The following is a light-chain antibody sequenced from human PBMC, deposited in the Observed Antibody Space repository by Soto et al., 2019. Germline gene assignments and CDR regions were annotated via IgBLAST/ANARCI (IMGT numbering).Light chain of an antibody. CDR2: DDG. V-gene: IGLV3-21*02. Sequence: YELTQPPSVSVAPGQTARITFGGNNIESKSVHWYQQRPGQAPVLVLYDDGNRPSGIPERLSGSNSESTATLTISSVEASDEADYFCQVWDISSDQYLFGPGTKVTVL. CDR1: NIESKS. CDR3: QVWDISSDQYL. J-gene: IGLJ1*01.